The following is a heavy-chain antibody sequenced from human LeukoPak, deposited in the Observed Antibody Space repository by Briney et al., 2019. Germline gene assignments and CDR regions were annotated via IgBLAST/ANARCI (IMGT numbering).Heavy chain of an antibody. CDR2: MNPKTGGT. V-gene: IGHV1-2*02. CDR3: ATGGVFTMIFYS. CDR1: RNTYSGYY. Sequence: ASVKVSCKASRNTYSGYYMHWVRQAPGHGLEYMRWMNPKTGGTNYAQKLQGRVSMTGDTSVRTAYMDVRGLRSDDTAVYYCATGGVFTMIFYSWGKGTLVTVSS. J-gene: IGHJ4*02. D-gene: IGHD3-22*01.